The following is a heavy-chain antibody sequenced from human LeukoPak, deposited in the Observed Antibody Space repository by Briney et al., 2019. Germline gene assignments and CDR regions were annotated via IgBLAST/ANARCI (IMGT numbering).Heavy chain of an antibody. CDR3: ASVNSHDAFDI. CDR2: IYHSGST. CDR1: GGSISSGDYY. J-gene: IGHJ3*02. D-gene: IGHD4-11*01. V-gene: IGHV4-30-2*01. Sequence: PSETLSLTCTVSGGSISSGDYYWSWIRQPPGTGLEWIGYIYHSGSTYYNPSLKSRVTISVDRSKNQFSLKLSSVTAADTAVYYCASVNSHDAFDIWGQGTMVTVSS.